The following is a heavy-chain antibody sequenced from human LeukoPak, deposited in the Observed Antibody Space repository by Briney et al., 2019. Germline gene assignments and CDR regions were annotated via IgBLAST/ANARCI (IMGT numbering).Heavy chain of an antibody. CDR3: ARGIGWSYYFDY. CDR1: GGSISSSSYY. V-gene: IGHV4-39*07. Sequence: PSETLSLTCTVSGGSISSSSYYWGWIRQPPGKGLEWIGSIYHSGSTYYNPSLKSRVTISVDTSKNQFSLKLSSVTAADTAVYYCARGIGWSYYFDYWGQGTLVTVSS. D-gene: IGHD6-19*01. J-gene: IGHJ4*02. CDR2: IYHSGST.